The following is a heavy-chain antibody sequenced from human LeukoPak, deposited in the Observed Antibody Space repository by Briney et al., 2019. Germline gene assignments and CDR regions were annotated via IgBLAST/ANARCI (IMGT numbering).Heavy chain of an antibody. V-gene: IGHV3-23*01. Sequence: GGSLRLSCTVSGFTLSSYEMTWIRQAPGKGLEWVSSIEYSETSTHYADSVKGRFTISRDNSKNTLCLQLNSLSDEDTAVYFCTRNSGWYGISWGQGTLVTVSS. CDR3: TRNSGWYGIS. J-gene: IGHJ4*02. D-gene: IGHD6-19*01. CDR1: GFTLSSYE. CDR2: IEYSETST.